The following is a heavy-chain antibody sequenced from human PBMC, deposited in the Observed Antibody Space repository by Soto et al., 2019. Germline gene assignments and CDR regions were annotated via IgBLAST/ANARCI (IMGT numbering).Heavy chain of an antibody. D-gene: IGHD6-6*01. CDR3: ARGHLDRSSHYYYGMDV. V-gene: IGHV4-59*01. J-gene: IGHJ6*02. CDR2: IYYSGST. Sequence: TSETLSLTCTVSGGSISSYYWSWIRQPPGKGLEWIGYIYYSGSTNYNPSLKSRVTISVETSKNQFSLKLSSVTAADTAVYYCARGHLDRSSHYYYGMDVWGQGTTVTVSS. CDR1: GGSISSYY.